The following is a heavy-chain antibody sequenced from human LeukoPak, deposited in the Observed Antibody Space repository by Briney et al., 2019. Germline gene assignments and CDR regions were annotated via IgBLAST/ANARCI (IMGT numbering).Heavy chain of an antibody. CDR1: VFTFSDDY. V-gene: IGHV3-11*01. CDR3: ARDREPTDAFDI. J-gene: IGHJ3*02. CDR2: ISSSGGTI. Sequence: GGSLRLSCVASVFTFSDDYMSWIRQAPGKGLECASYISSSGGTIYYADSVKGRFTISRDNAKNSLYLQMNSLRAEDTAVYYCARDREPTDAFDIWGQGTMVTVSS. D-gene: IGHD1-26*01.